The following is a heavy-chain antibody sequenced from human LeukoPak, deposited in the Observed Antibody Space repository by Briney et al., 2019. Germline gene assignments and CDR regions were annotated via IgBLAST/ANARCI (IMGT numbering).Heavy chain of an antibody. Sequence: PSETLSLTCTVSGGSIDSTKYYWGWIRQTPGRGLEWIGSIYYSGLTYYRPSLRSRVTMSVDTAKRQFSLRLTSVIAADTGIYYCARPKHGGSWYEAYYYSYYMDAWGRGTTVTVSS. J-gene: IGHJ6*03. CDR2: IYYSGLT. CDR3: ARPKHGGSWYEAYYYSYYMDA. D-gene: IGHD6-13*01. CDR1: GGSIDSTKYY. V-gene: IGHV4-39*01.